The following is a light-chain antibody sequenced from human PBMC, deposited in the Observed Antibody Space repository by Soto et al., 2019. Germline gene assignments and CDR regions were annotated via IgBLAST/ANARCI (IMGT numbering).Light chain of an antibody. CDR3: SSFTSSITYV. CDR1: SRDIGGYDF. Sequence: QSALTQPPSASGSPGQAVTISCTGTSRDIGGYDFVSWYQVRPGEAPQLIIYNVNGRPSGVPRRFSGSKSGNTASLTVSGLQAVDEADYYCSSFTSSITYVFGTGTKVTVL. J-gene: IGLJ1*01. CDR2: NVN. V-gene: IGLV2-8*01.